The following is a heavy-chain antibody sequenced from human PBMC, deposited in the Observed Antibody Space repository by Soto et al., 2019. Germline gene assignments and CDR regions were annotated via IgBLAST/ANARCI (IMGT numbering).Heavy chain of an antibody. D-gene: IGHD6-6*01. CDR3: AANLHSISARPFDY. CDR2: IVVGSCNT. V-gene: IGHV1-58*01. CDR1: GFTFTSSA. Sequence: SVKVSCKASGFTFTSSAVQWVRQARGQRFEWIGWIVVGSCNTNYAQKFQERVTITRDISTSTAYMELSSLRSEDTAVYYCAANLHSISARPFDYWGQGTLVTVSS. J-gene: IGHJ4*02.